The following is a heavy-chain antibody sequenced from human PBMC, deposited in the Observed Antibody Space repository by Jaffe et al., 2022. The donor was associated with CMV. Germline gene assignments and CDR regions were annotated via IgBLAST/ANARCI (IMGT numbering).Heavy chain of an antibody. CDR2: IYSGGST. CDR1: GFTVSSNY. V-gene: IGHV3-53*02. J-gene: IGHJ2*01. CDR3: ARDNTHIEMATITDWYFDL. D-gene: IGHD5-12*01. Sequence: EVQLVETGGGLIQPGGSLRLSCAASGFTVSSNYMSWVRQAPGKGLEWVSVIYSGGSTYYADSVKGRFTISRDNSKNTLYLQMNSLRAEDTAVYYCARDNTHIEMATITDWYFDLWGRGTLVTVSS.